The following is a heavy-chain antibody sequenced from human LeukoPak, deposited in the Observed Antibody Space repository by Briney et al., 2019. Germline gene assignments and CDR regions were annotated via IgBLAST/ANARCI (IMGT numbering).Heavy chain of an antibody. CDR3: ARDLTYSSGWYYFDY. V-gene: IGHV3-33*01. CDR1: GFTFSSYG. J-gene: IGHJ4*02. CDR2: IWYDGSNK. D-gene: IGHD6-19*01. Sequence: GRSLRLSCAASGFTFSSYGMHWVRQAPGKGLEWVAVIWYDGSNKYYADSVKGRFTISRDNSKNTLYLQMNSLRAEDTAVYYCARDLTYSSGWYYFDYWGQGTLVTVSS.